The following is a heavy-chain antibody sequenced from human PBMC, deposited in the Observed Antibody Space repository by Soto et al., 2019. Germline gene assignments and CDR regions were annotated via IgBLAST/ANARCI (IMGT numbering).Heavy chain of an antibody. CDR2: IKSKTDGGTT. D-gene: IGHD6-19*01. CDR3: TTPAVAGRENPFDI. J-gene: IGHJ3*02. Sequence: GRSLRLPCAASGGTFSNAWMSWFRQAPGKGPEWVGRIKSKTDGGTTDYAAPVKGRFTISRDDSTNTLYLQMNSLKTEDTAVYYCTTPAVAGRENPFDIWGQGTMVTVSS. CDR1: GGTFSNAW. V-gene: IGHV3-15*01.